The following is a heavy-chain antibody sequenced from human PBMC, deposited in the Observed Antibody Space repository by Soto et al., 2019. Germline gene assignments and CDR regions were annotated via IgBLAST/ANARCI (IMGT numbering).Heavy chain of an antibody. Sequence: SQTLSLTCAISGDSVSSNIVTWNWIRQSPSRGLEWLGRTYYRSNWYTDYSVSVKSRATINPDTSKNHFSLQLNSVTPEDTAIYYYVRLIGDSWLDYWGQGTLVAVSP. CDR1: GDSVSSNIVT. D-gene: IGHD6-13*01. CDR3: VRLIGDSWLDY. J-gene: IGHJ4*02. CDR2: TYYRSNWYT. V-gene: IGHV6-1*01.